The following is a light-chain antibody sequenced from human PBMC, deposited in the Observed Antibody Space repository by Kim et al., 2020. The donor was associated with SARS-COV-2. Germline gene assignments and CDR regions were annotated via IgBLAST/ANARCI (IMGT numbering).Light chain of an antibody. CDR2: KDS. CDR1: KLGDKY. J-gene: IGLJ2*01. CDR3: QAWDSSTAVV. Sequence: VSPGQTASITCSGDKLGDKYACWYQQKPGQSPVLVIYKDSKRPSGIPERFSGSNSGNTATLTISGTQAMDEADYYCQAWDSSTAVVFGGGTKLTVL. V-gene: IGLV3-1*01.